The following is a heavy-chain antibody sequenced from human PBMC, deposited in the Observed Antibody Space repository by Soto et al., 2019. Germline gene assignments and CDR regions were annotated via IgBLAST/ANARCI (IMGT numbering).Heavy chain of an antibody. J-gene: IGHJ6*02. V-gene: IGHV3-48*02. Sequence: PGGSLRLSCAASGFTFSSYSMNWVRQAPGKGLEWVSYISSSSSTIYYADSVKGRFTTSRDNAKNSLYLQMNSLRDEGTAVYYCARDPSMVRGVSSYYGMDVWGQGTTVTVSS. CDR2: ISSSSSTI. CDR3: ARDPSMVRGVSSYYGMDV. D-gene: IGHD3-10*01. CDR1: GFTFSSYS.